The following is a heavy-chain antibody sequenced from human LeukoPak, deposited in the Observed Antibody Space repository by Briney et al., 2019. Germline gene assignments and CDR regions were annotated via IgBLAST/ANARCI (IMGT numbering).Heavy chain of an antibody. D-gene: IGHD2-21*01. CDR3: ARDPYYTNSFDY. V-gene: IGHV1-2*02. Sequence: ASVKVSCKASGYTFTGYYIHWVRQAPGQGLEWMGWINPNGGGTKYAQKLQGRVTVTGDTSINTAYMELSRLKSDDTAVYYCARDPYYTNSFDYWGQGTLVTVSS. CDR1: GYTFTGYY. J-gene: IGHJ4*02. CDR2: INPNGGGT.